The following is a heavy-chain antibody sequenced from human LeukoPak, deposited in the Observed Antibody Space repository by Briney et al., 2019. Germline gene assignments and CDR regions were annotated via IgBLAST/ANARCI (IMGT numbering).Heavy chain of an antibody. CDR2: INPNSGGT. CDR1: GYTFTDHY. D-gene: IGHD1-26*01. Sequence: ASVKVSCKASGYTFTDHYIHWVRQAPGQGLEWMGWINPNSGGTNYAQKFQGRVTMTRDTSISTANMELSRLRSDDTAVYYCARGWGGSPPFDYWGQGTLVTVSS. J-gene: IGHJ4*02. CDR3: ARGWGGSPPFDY. V-gene: IGHV1-2*02.